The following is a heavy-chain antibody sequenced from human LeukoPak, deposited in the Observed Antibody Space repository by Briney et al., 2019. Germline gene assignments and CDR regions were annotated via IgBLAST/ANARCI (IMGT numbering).Heavy chain of an antibody. CDR3: TRGHWGLQS. CDR1: GASVTDYY. J-gene: IGHJ5*02. CDR2: IHHSGNS. D-gene: IGHD7-27*01. V-gene: IGHV4-59*02. Sequence: SETLSLTCTVSGASVTDYYWSWIRQSPGKGLEWISYIHHSGNSDYNPSLRSRVTTSLDTSKNQFALNLISVTAADTAVYYCTRGHWGLQSWSQGTLVTVSS.